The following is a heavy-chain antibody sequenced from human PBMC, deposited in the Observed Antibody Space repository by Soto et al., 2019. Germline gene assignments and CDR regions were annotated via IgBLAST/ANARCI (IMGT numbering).Heavy chain of an antibody. CDR2: IIPIFGTA. D-gene: IGHD3-22*01. V-gene: IGHV1-69*13. CDR1: GGTFSSYA. J-gene: IGHJ6*02. CDR3: ARHGPGVYYDNSDYCYFGMDV. Sequence: ASVKVSCKASGGTFSSYAISWVRQAPGQGLEWMGGIIPIFGTANYAQKFQGRVTITADESTSTAYMELSSLRSEDTAVYYCARHGPGVYYDNSDYCYFGMDVWGQGTLVTASS.